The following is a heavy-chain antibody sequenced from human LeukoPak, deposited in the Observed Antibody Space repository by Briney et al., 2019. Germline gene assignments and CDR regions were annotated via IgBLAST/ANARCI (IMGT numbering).Heavy chain of an antibody. CDR3: AKDYYDSSGYFDY. D-gene: IGHD3-22*01. J-gene: IGHJ4*02. CDR2: IYSGGST. CDR1: GFTVSSNY. Sequence: GGSLRLSCAASGFTVSSNYMSWVRQAPGKGLEWVSVIYSGGSTYYADSVKGRFTISRDNSKNTLYLQMNSLRAEDTAVYYCAKDYYDSSGYFDYWGQGTLVTVSS. V-gene: IGHV3-66*02.